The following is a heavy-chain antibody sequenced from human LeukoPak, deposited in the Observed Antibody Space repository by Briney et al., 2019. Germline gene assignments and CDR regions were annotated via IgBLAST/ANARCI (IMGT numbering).Heavy chain of an antibody. CDR2: FGGSGASV. CDR3: AKSGPYFYDY. Sequence: GGSLRLSCAASGFTFGTYGMSWVRQAPGKGLEWVSTFGGSGASVYYTDSVKGRFTVSRDNSKNTLYLQMNSLRVEDTAVYYCAKSGPYFYDYWGQGNLVTVSS. CDR1: GFTFGTYG. V-gene: IGHV3-23*01. J-gene: IGHJ4*02.